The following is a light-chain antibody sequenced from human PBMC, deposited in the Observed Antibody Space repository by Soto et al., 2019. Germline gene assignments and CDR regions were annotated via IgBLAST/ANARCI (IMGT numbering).Light chain of an antibody. CDR2: EVS. J-gene: IGLJ1*01. CDR3: SSYTSSSTLV. Sequence: QSALTQPASVSGSPGQSITISCTGTSSDVGGYNYVSWYQQHPGKAPKRMIYEVSNRPSGVSNRFSGSKSGNTASLTISGLQAEDEADYYCSSYTSSSTLVFGTGTKSPS. V-gene: IGLV2-14*01. CDR1: SSDVGGYNY.